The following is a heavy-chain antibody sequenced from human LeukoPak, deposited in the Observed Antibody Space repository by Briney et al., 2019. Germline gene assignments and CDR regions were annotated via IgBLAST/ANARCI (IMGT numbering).Heavy chain of an antibody. Sequence: SQTLSLTCAISGDSVSSNSAAWNWLRQSPSRGLEWLGRTYYRSKWYNDYAVSVKSRLTINPDTSKNQFSLQLNSVTPEDTAVYYCARASPQFGGAYYFDYWGQGTLVTVSS. V-gene: IGHV6-1*01. CDR1: GDSVSSNSAA. CDR2: TYYRSKWYN. CDR3: ARASPQFGGAYYFDY. D-gene: IGHD3-10*01. J-gene: IGHJ4*02.